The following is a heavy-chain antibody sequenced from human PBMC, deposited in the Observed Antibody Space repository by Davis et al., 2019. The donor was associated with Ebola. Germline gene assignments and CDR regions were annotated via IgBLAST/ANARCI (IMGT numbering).Heavy chain of an antibody. J-gene: IGHJ4*02. Sequence: ASVKVSCKASGYTFTSYAMHWVRQAPGQRLEWMGWINAGNGNTKYSQKFQGRVTITRDTSASTAYMELSSLRSEDTAVYYCAILRGIAVAGDFDYWGQGTLVTVS. CDR2: INAGNGNT. CDR3: AILRGIAVAGDFDY. CDR1: GYTFTSYA. V-gene: IGHV1-3*01. D-gene: IGHD6-19*01.